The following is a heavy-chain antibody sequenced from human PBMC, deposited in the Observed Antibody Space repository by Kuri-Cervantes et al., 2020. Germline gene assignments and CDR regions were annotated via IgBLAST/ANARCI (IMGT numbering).Heavy chain of an antibody. CDR2: IYHSGST. J-gene: IGHJ4*02. D-gene: IGHD3-22*01. V-gene: IGHV4-4*02. CDR1: GGSISSSNW. Sequence: SETLFLTCAVSGGSISSSNWWSWVRQPPGKGLEWIGEIYHSGSTNYNPSLKSRVTISVDKSKNQFSLKLDSVTAADTAVYYCARNPDFDSSGFWGQGTLVTVSS. CDR3: ARNPDFDSSGF.